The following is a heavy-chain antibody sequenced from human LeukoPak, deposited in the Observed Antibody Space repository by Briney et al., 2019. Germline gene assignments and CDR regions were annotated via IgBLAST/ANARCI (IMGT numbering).Heavy chain of an antibody. J-gene: IGHJ4*02. D-gene: IGHD4-11*01. CDR2: ISASGGST. CDR3: ARSGGLQKFDY. Sequence: GGSLRLSCAASGFTFSSSAMSWVRQVPGKGLEWVSGISASGGSTSYADSVKGRFIISRDTSKNTLYLQMNSLRAEDTAVYYCARSGGLQKFDYWGQGTLVTVSS. V-gene: IGHV3-23*01. CDR1: GFTFSSSA.